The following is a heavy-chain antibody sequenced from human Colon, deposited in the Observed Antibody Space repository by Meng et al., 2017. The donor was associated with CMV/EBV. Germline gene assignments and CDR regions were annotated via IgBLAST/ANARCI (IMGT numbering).Heavy chain of an antibody. CDR2: IYGGGTT. Sequence: GGSLRLSCAASGFSFSTHWMHWVRQAPGKGLEWVSVIYGGGTTHYADSVKGRFTISRDNSKNTLFLQMDSLRAEDTAVYYCAGESGVPNGMDVWGQGTTVTVSS. V-gene: IGHV3-53*01. J-gene: IGHJ6*02. CDR1: GFSFSTHW. D-gene: IGHD2-2*01. CDR3: AGESGVPNGMDV.